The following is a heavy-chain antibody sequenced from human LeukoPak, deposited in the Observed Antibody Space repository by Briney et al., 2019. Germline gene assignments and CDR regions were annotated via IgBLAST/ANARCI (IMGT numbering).Heavy chain of an antibody. CDR1: GYNFTSYW. Sequence: GESLRISCKGSGYNFTSYWISWVRQMPGKGLEWMGRIDPSDFYINYSPSFQGHVTISGDKSISTAYLQWNSLKASDTAMYYCARLRDGTIDYWGQGTLVTVSS. J-gene: IGHJ4*02. CDR2: IDPSDFYI. V-gene: IGHV5-10-1*01. CDR3: ARLRDGTIDY.